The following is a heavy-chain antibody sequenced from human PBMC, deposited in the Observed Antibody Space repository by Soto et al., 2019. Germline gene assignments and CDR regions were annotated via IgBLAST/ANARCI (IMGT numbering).Heavy chain of an antibody. J-gene: IGHJ4*02. Sequence: PSETLSLTXIVSGESISSSSYYWGWIRQPPGKGLEWIGSIYYSGRTYYNPSFKSQVTISIDTSKNQFSLKLSSVTATDTAVYYCARQRTTVVTQAYFDHWGQGALVTVSS. CDR2: IYYSGRT. CDR1: GESISSSSYY. D-gene: IGHD2-21*02. V-gene: IGHV4-39*01. CDR3: ARQRTTVVTQAYFDH.